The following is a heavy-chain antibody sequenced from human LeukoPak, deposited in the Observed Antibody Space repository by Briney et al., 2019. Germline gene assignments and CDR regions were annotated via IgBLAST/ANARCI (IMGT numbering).Heavy chain of an antibody. CDR3: ASAAPYSSSWYVDFDY. D-gene: IGHD6-13*01. J-gene: IGHJ4*02. Sequence: GASVKVSCKASGYTFTSYGISWVRQAPGQGLEWMGWISAYNGNTNYAQKLQGRVTMTTDTSTSTAYMELRSLRSDDTAVYYCASAAPYSSSWYVDFDYWGQGTLVTVSS. CDR2: ISAYNGNT. CDR1: GYTFTSYG. V-gene: IGHV1-18*01.